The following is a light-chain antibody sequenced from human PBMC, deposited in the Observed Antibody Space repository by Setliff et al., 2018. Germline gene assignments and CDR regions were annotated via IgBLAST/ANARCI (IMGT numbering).Light chain of an antibody. CDR3: CSYAGNSYV. V-gene: IGLV2-11*01. CDR1: SSDVGGYHY. J-gene: IGLJ1*01. Sequence: QSALAQPRSVSGSPGQSVTISCTGTSSDVGGYHYGGDYYVSWYQQYPGKAPKLIIYNVNQRPSGVPDRFSGSRSGVTASLTISGLQAEYESDYYCCSYAGNSYVFGTGTKVTVL. CDR2: NVN.